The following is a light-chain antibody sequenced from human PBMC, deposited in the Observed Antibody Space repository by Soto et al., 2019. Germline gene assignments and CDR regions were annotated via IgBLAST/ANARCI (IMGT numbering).Light chain of an antibody. V-gene: IGKV1-39*01. CDR2: TAS. J-gene: IGKJ1*01. Sequence: DIQMTQSPSSLSASVGDRVTITCRASQRISSHLNWYQQKPGKAPKLLIYTASNLHSGVPSRFSGSGSETDFTLTISSLQPEDFAIYYCQQSYSTPRTFGQGTKVEIK. CDR1: QRISSH. CDR3: QQSYSTPRT.